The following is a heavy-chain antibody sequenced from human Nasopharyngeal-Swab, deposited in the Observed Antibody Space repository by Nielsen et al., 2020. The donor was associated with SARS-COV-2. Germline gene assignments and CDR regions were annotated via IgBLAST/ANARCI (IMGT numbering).Heavy chain of an antibody. V-gene: IGHV3-33*01. CDR1: GFTFSNYG. J-gene: IGHJ4*02. D-gene: IGHD4-23*01. Sequence: GGSLRLSCAASGFTFSNYGMHWVRQAPGKGLEWLAVIWYDGSNKYYADSVKGRFTISRDNSKNTVHLQMNSLRTEDTAVYYCAAAPSGDYGGYWGQGTLVTVSS. CDR3: AAAPSGDYGGY. CDR2: IWYDGSNK.